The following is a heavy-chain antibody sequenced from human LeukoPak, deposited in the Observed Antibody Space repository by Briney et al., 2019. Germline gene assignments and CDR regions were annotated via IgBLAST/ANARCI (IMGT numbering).Heavy chain of an antibody. CDR2: IYYSGIT. CDR1: GGSISNYY. V-gene: IGHV4-59*01. D-gene: IGHD6-13*01. Sequence: SEILSLTCTVSGGSISNYYWSWIRQPPGKGLEWIGYIYYSGITNYNPSLKSRVTISVDTSKNQFSLKLSSVTTADTAVYYCAREYISYSSSLYSFDYWGQGTLVTVSS. J-gene: IGHJ4*02. CDR3: AREYISYSSSLYSFDY.